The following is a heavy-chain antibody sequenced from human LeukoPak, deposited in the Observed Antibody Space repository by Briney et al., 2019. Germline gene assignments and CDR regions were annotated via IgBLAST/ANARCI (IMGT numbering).Heavy chain of an antibody. J-gene: IGHJ4*02. V-gene: IGHV3-74*01. Sequence: GGSLRLSCAASGFTFSSYAMSWVRQAPGKGLVWVSRINSDGSSTSYADSVKGRFTISRDNAKNTLYLQMNSLRAEDTAVYYCARSKGDSSGYYYHYFDYWGQGTLVTVSS. CDR1: GFTFSSYA. D-gene: IGHD3-22*01. CDR2: INSDGSST. CDR3: ARSKGDSSGYYYHYFDY.